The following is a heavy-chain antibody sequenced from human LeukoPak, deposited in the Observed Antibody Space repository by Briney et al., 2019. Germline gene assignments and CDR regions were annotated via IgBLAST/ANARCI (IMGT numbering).Heavy chain of an antibody. D-gene: IGHD3-10*01. CDR1: GFTFSSYA. Sequence: GGSLRLSCAASGFTFSSYAMSWVRQAPGKGLEWVSTIYRDGSTYYADSVRGRFTISRDNSKNTLYLQMNNLRAEDAAVYYCARDAEGSETHSGMDVWGQGTTVTVSS. CDR3: ARDAEGSETHSGMDV. V-gene: IGHV3-23*01. CDR2: IYRDGST. J-gene: IGHJ6*02.